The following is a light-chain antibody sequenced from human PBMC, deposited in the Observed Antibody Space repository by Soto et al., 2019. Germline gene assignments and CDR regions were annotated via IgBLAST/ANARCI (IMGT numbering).Light chain of an antibody. J-gene: IGKJ5*01. CDR2: DAS. CDR3: QQHGNWPPIT. V-gene: IGKV3-11*01. Sequence: EIVLTQSPATLSLSPGERATLSCRASQSVSSYLAWYQQKPGQAPRLLIYDASNRATGIPARFSGSGSGTDFTLTISSLEPEDFAVYYCQQHGNWPPITFGQGTRLDIK. CDR1: QSVSSY.